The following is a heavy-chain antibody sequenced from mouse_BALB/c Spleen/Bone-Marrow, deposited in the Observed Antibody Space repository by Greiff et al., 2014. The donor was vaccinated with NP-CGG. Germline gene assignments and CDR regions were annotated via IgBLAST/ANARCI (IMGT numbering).Heavy chain of an antibody. CDR3: ARDRGLLRFDY. CDR2: IRNKANGYTT. D-gene: IGHD2-3*01. V-gene: IGHV7-3*02. J-gene: IGHJ2*01. Sequence: EVKVVESGGGLVQPGGSLRLSWATSGFTFTDYYMSWVRQPPGKALEWLGFIRNKANGYTTEYSASVKGRFTISRDNSQSILYLQMNTLRAEDSATYYCARDRGLLRFDYWGQGTTLTVSS. CDR1: GFTFTDYY.